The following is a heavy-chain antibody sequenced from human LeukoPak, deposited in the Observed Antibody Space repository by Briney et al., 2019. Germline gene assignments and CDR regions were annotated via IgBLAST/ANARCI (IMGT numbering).Heavy chain of an antibody. CDR3: ARSETYCSGGSCYAFDI. CDR2: IYYSGST. V-gene: IGHV4-39*07. CDR1: GGSISSSSYY. D-gene: IGHD2-15*01. Sequence: SETLSLTCTVSGGSISSSSYYWGWIRQPPGKGLEWIGSIYYSGSTYYNPSLKSRVTISVDTSKNQFSLKLSSVTAADTAVYYCARSETYCSGGSCYAFDIWGQGTMVTVSS. J-gene: IGHJ3*02.